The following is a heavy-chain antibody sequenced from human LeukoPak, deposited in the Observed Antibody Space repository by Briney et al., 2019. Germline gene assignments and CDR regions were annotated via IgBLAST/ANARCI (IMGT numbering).Heavy chain of an antibody. J-gene: IGHJ4*02. V-gene: IGHV4-39*07. CDR3: ARGGEWELPHEI. Sequence: SETLSLTCTVSGGSISSSSYYWGWIRQPPGKGLEWIGSIYYSGSTYYNPSLKSRVTISVDTSKNQFSLKLSSVTAADTAVYYCARGGEWELPHEIWGQGTLVTVSS. CDR1: GGSISSSSYY. D-gene: IGHD1-26*01. CDR2: IYYSGST.